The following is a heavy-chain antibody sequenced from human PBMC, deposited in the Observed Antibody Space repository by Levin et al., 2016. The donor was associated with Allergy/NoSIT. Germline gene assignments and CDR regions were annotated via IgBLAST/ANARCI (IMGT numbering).Heavy chain of an antibody. CDR2: INHSGST. CDR1: GGSSNYYY. D-gene: IGHD6-13*01. Sequence: SETLSLTCAVSGGSSNYYYWTWIRQPPGKGLEWIGEINHSGSTNYSPSLKSRVTISKDTSKNHFSLKLISVTAADTAVYYCAKSEGDGSKWYEANSWGQGTLVTVSS. CDR3: AKSEGDGSKWYEANS. J-gene: IGHJ4*02. V-gene: IGHV4-34*01.